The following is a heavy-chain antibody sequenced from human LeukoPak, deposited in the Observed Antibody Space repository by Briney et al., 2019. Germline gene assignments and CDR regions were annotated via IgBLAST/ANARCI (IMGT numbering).Heavy chain of an antibody. D-gene: IGHD4-23*01. CDR2: IYTSGST. Sequence: PSETLSLTCTVSGGSISSYYWSWIRQPAGKGLEWIGRIYTSGSTNYNPSLKSRVTMSVDTSKNQFSLKLSSVTAADTAVYYCARDWIHYGGNPRYFDLWGRGTLGTVSS. V-gene: IGHV4-4*07. CDR3: ARDWIHYGGNPRYFDL. CDR1: GGSISSYY. J-gene: IGHJ2*01.